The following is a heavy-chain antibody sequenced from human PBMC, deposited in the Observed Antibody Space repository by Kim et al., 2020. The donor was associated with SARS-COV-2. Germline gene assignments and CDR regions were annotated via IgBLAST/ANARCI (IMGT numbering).Heavy chain of an antibody. D-gene: IGHD6-13*01. Sequence: QKLQGRVTITADESTSTAYIELSSLRSEDTAVYYCARVGIAAAGLTYFQHWGQGTLVTVSS. CDR3: ARVGIAAAGLTYFQH. V-gene: IGHV1-69*01. J-gene: IGHJ1*01.